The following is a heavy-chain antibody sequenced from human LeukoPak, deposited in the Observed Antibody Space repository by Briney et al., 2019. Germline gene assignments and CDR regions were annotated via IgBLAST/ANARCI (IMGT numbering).Heavy chain of an antibody. CDR3: AREFGDSSGYYVGTENYFDY. CDR1: GFTFSSYE. V-gene: IGHV3-48*03. J-gene: IGHJ4*02. D-gene: IGHD3-22*01. Sequence: GGSLRLSCAASGFTFSSYEMNWVRQAPGKGLEWVSYISSSGSTIYYADSVKGRFTISRDNAKNSLYLQMNSLRAEDTAVYYCAREFGDSSGYYVGTENYFDYWGQGTLVTVSS. CDR2: ISSSGSTI.